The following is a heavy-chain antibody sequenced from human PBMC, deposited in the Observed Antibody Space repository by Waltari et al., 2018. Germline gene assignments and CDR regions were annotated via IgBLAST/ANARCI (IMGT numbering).Heavy chain of an antibody. J-gene: IGHJ3*01. D-gene: IGHD3-22*01. CDR3: VRNRWEGSSYYATNDAYDV. CDR2: SNIGGTV. Sequence: EVQLVESGGGLVQPGESLRLSCAASGFSVDTKNICWVRRAPGRGLEWGSVSNIGGTVDYTACVRGRVTISRDLSKNTVYLQMDNLRHEDTAVYFWVRNRWEGSSYYATNDAYDVWGLGTRVTVAS. CDR1: GFSVDTKN. V-gene: IGHV3-66*01.